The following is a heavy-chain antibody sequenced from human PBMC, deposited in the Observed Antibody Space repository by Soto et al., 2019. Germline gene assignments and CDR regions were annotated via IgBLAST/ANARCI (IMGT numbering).Heavy chain of an antibody. CDR1: GFTFSGSS. J-gene: IGHJ4*02. D-gene: IGHD2-21*01. CDR2: IRNKANSYAT. Sequence: EVQLVESGGGLVQPGGSLKLSCAASGFTFSGSSVHWVRQASGKGLEWVGRIRNKANSYATAYAASVRGRFTISRDDSKNTAFLQMNSLNTEDTAVYYCAKESGGERYAAYFDLWGQGTLVTVSA. CDR3: AKESGGERYAAYFDL. V-gene: IGHV3-73*02.